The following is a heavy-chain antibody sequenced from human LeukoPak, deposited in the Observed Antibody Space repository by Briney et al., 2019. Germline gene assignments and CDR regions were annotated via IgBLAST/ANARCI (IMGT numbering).Heavy chain of an antibody. V-gene: IGHV3-48*01. J-gene: IGHJ4*02. CDR2: ISSSSSNI. Sequence: GGSLRLSCAASGFTFSSYAMSWVRQAPGKGLEWVPYISSSSSNINYADSVKGRFTISRDNAKNSLYLQMNGLRAEDTAVYYCARGGAARPDYWGQGTLVTVSS. D-gene: IGHD6-6*01. CDR1: GFTFSSYA. CDR3: ARGGAARPDY.